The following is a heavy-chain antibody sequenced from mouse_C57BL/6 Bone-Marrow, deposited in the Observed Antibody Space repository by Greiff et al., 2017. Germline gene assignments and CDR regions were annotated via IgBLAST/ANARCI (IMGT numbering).Heavy chain of an antibody. CDR2: ISSGGDYI. J-gene: IGHJ1*03. D-gene: IGHD4-1*01. V-gene: IGHV5-9-1*02. CDR1: GFTFSSYA. CDR3: TRGVGRGYWYFDV. Sequence: EVKVVESGEGLVKPGGSLKLSCAASGFTFSSYAMSWVRQTPEKRLEWVAYISSGGDYIYYADTVKGRFTISRDNARNTLYLQMSSLKSEDTAMYYCTRGVGRGYWYFDVWGTGTTVTVSS.